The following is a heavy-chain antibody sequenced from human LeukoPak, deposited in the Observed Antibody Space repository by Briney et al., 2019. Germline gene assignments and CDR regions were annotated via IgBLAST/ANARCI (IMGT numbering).Heavy chain of an antibody. J-gene: IGHJ3*02. Sequence: SETLSLTCTVSGGSISSYYWSWIRQPPGKGLEWIGYIYSSGSTTYNPSLKSRVTISVDTSKNQFSLKLSSVTAADTAVYYCARHVYSSTTTSYDRALDIWGQGTMVTVSS. CDR1: GGSISSYY. D-gene: IGHD2/OR15-2a*01. V-gene: IGHV4-59*08. CDR3: ARHVYSSTTTSYDRALDI. CDR2: IYSSGST.